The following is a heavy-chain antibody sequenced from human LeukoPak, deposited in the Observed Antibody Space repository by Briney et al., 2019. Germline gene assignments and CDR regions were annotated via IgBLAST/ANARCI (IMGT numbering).Heavy chain of an antibody. J-gene: IGHJ4*02. CDR2: IIPIFGTA. CDR3: ACIYDSSGYYSH. D-gene: IGHD3-22*01. Sequence: ASVKVSCKAPGYTFTSYAISWVRQAPGQGLEWMGGIIPIFGTANYAQKFQGRVTITTDESTSTAYMELSSLRSEDTAVYYCACIYDSSGYYSHWGQGTLVTVSS. CDR1: GYTFTSYA. V-gene: IGHV1-69*05.